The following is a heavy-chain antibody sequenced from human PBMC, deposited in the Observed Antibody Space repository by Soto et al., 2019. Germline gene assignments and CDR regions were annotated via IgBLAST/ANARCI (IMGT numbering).Heavy chain of an antibody. D-gene: IGHD5-18*01. CDR2: ISESGATT. CDR1: GMTFNNHG. J-gene: IGHJ4*02. Sequence: EVQLLESGGGLVQPGGSLRLSCVASGMTFNNHGMGWVRQAQGRGLGWVSSISESGATTYYGDPVKGRFTITRDNSNNTLYLQMNSLRVEDTAVYFCARVPRGYTYAPTDYWGQGTLVTVSS. V-gene: IGHV3-23*01. CDR3: ARVPRGYTYAPTDY.